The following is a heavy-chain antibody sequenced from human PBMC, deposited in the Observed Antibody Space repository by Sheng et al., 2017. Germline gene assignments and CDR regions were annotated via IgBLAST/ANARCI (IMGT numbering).Heavy chain of an antibody. CDR2: IIPILGIA. V-gene: IGHV1-69*04. J-gene: IGHJ6*03. Sequence: QVQLVQSGAEVKKPGSSVKVSCKASGGTFSSYAISWVRQAPGQGLEWMGGIIPILGIANYAQKFQGRVTITADKSTSTAYMELSSLRSEDTAVYYCARGPTAAMAIGYYYYYYMDVWGKGTTVTVSS. D-gene: IGHD2-2*01. CDR1: GGTFSSYA. CDR3: ARGPTAAMAIGYYYYYYMDV.